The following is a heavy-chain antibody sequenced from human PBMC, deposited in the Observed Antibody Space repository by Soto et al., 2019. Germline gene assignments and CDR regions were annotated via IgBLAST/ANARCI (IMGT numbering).Heavy chain of an antibody. CDR1: GGSISSYY. Sequence: LSLTCTVSGGSISSYYWSWIRQPPGKGLEWIGYIYYSGGTNYNPSLKSRVTISVDTSKNQFSLKLSSVTAADTAVYYCAGSYSSSWYHYYYGMDVWGQGTTVTVSS. J-gene: IGHJ6*02. CDR2: IYYSGGT. CDR3: AGSYSSSWYHYYYGMDV. V-gene: IGHV4-59*01. D-gene: IGHD6-13*01.